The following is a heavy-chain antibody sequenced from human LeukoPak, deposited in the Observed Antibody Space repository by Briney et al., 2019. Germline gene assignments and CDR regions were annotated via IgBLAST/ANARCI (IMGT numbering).Heavy chain of an antibody. V-gene: IGHV3-23*01. D-gene: IGHD3-3*02. J-gene: IGHJ4*02. Sequence: GGFLRLSCAASEFTFSSYSMSWVRQAPWKGLEWVLTIGNGGGSTYYADSVKGRFTISRDNSKNTLYLQMNGLRAEDTAMYYCAKLSDYWGQGTLVTVSS. CDR2: IGNGGGST. CDR3: AKLSDY. CDR1: EFTFSSYS.